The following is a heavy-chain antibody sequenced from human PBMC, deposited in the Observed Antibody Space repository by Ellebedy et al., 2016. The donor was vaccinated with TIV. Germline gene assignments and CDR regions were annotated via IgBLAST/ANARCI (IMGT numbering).Heavy chain of an antibody. CDR2: ISSTGYYI. CDR3: ARSGELDS. D-gene: IGHD1-26*01. V-gene: IGHV3-21*01. Sequence: PGGSLRLSCAVSGFTISDSYMNWVRQAPGKGLEWVSSISSTGYYIYYADSLKGRFTISRDDARDSLYLQMTSLRAEDTAVYYCARSGELDSWGQGTLVTVSS. J-gene: IGHJ4*02. CDR1: GFTISDSY.